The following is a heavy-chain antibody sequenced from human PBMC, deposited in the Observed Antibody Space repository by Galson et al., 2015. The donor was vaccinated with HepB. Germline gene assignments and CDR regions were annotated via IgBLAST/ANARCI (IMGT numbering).Heavy chain of an antibody. CDR3: ARDQAVYNSSSFRWFDP. CDR1: GYIFTIYG. J-gene: IGHJ5*02. D-gene: IGHD6-6*01. Sequence: SVKVSCKASGYIFTIYGITWVRQAPGQGLEWMGWISTYNGNTNYAQSLQGRVTMTADTSTTTAYMELRSLKFDDTAVYYCARDQAVYNSSSFRWFDPWGQGTLVTVSS. CDR2: ISTYNGNT. V-gene: IGHV1-18*01.